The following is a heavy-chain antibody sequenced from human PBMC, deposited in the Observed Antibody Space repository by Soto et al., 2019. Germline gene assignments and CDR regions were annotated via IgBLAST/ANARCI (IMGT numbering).Heavy chain of an antibody. J-gene: IGHJ4*02. CDR2: ISYDGSNK. CDR1: GFTFSSYG. V-gene: IGHV3-30*18. Sequence: QVQLVESGGGVVQPGRSLRLSCAASGFTFSSYGMHWVRQAPGKGLEWVAVISYDGSNKYYADSVKGRFTISRDNSKNTLYLQMNSLRAEGTAVYYCAKTPPFLDYWGQGTLVTVSS. D-gene: IGHD2-15*01. CDR3: AKTPPFLDY.